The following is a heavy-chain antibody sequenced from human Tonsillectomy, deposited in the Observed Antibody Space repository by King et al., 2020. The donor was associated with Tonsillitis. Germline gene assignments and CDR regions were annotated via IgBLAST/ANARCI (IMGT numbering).Heavy chain of an antibody. J-gene: IGHJ4*02. V-gene: IGHV3-30*02. CDR1: GFTFSTYG. CDR3: AKDKVPNQIWGWGFDY. CDR2: IKNDGSNK. Sequence: VQLVESGGGVVQPGGSLRLSCAASGFTFSTYGIHWVRQAPGKGLEWVAFIKNDGSNKHYAESVKGRFTISRDNSKNTLYLQMHSLRAEDTAVYYCAKDKVPNQIWGWGFDYWGQGTLVTVSS. D-gene: IGHD4/OR15-4a*01.